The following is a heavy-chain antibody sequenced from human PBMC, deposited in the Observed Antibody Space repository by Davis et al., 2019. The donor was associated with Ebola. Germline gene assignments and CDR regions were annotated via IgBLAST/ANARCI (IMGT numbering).Heavy chain of an antibody. D-gene: IGHD3-16*01. CDR3: ARDRRTLLGLDGDASAI. CDR1: GGTFDRNG. Sequence: SVKVSCKLSGGTFDRNGINWVRQAPGQGLEWIGGIKPVFATTNYAQKFQGRVTVTADESTSTAFMELTGLTSEDTAVYYCARDRRTLLGLDGDASAIWDQGTMITVS. V-gene: IGHV1-69*13. J-gene: IGHJ3*02. CDR2: IKPVFATT.